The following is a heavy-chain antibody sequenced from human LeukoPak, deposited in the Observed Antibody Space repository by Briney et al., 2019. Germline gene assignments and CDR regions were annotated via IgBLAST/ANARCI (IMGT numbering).Heavy chain of an antibody. Sequence: SETLSLTCAVYGGSFSGYYWSWIRQPPGKGLEWIGEINHSGSTNYNPSLKSRVTISVDTSKNQFSLKLSSVTAAHTAVYYCGGGRKNWFDPWGQGTLVTVSS. CDR2: INHSGST. CDR1: GGSFSGYY. V-gene: IGHV4-34*01. CDR3: GGGRKNWFDP. J-gene: IGHJ5*02.